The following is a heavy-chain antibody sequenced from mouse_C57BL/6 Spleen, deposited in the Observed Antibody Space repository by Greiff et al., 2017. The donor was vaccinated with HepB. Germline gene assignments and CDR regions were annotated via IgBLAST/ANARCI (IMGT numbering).Heavy chain of an antibody. D-gene: IGHD2-4*01. CDR3: ARIGDYEGYAMDY. J-gene: IGHJ4*01. CDR2: IYPGSGST. Sequence: QVQLKQPGAELVKPGASVKMSCKASGYTFTSYWITWVKQRPGQGLEWIGDIYPGSGSTNYNEKFKSKATLTVDTSSSTAYMQLSSLTSEDSAVYYCARIGDYEGYAMDYWGQGTSVTVSS. CDR1: GYTFTSYW. V-gene: IGHV1-55*01.